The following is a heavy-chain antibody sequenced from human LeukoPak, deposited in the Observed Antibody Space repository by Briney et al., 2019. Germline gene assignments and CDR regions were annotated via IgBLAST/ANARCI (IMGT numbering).Heavy chain of an antibody. V-gene: IGHV3-74*01. Sequence: GRSLRLSCAASRFTFSSYWMHCVRQAPGKGLVCGSRIATDGSTTTYADSVKGRFTISRDNAKNTLYLQMNRLRAEDTAVYYCARTIGSKNAFDLWGQGTMVTVSS. CDR2: IATDGSTT. J-gene: IGHJ3*01. CDR1: RFTFSSYW. CDR3: ARTIGSKNAFDL. D-gene: IGHD1-26*01.